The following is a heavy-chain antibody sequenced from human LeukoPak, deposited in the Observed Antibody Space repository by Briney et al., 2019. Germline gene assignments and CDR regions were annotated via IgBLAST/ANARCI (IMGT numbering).Heavy chain of an antibody. J-gene: IGHJ4*02. CDR2: IGSSNSYV. Sequence: PGGSLRLSCAASGFTFSDYYMSWIRQAPGRGLEWISYIGSSNSYVGYADSVKGRFTISRDNAKNSLYLQMNSLRDEDTAVYYCARSFCESATCHGVFDYWGQGTLVTVSS. D-gene: IGHD2-8*01. CDR1: GFTFSDYY. CDR3: ARSFCESATCHGVFDY. V-gene: IGHV3-11*06.